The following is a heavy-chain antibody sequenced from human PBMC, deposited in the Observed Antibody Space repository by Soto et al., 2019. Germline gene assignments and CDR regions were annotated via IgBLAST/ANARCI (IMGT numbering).Heavy chain of an antibody. CDR3: ARDRGSSVNYYYYGMDV. CDR1: GGSISSYY. Sequence: SETLSLTCTVSGGSISSYYWSWIRQPPGKGLEWIGHIYYSGSTNYNPSLKSRVTISVDTSKNQFSLKLSSVTAADTAVYYCARDRGSSVNYYYYGMDVWGQGTTVTVSS. CDR2: IYYSGST. J-gene: IGHJ6*02. V-gene: IGHV4-59*01. D-gene: IGHD3-10*01.